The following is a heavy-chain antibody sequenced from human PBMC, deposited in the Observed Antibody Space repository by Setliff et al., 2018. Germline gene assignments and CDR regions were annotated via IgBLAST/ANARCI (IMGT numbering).Heavy chain of an antibody. Sequence: HPGGSLRLSCAASGFTLQEYTMHWVRQAPGKGLEWVSLITWDGYSYYAESMNGRFTIPRDNSENSLFLQMDGLTTEDTALYHCVKDKSGARRFSGFVFDIWGQGTQVTVSS. CDR3: VKDKSGARRFSGFVFDI. J-gene: IGHJ4*02. CDR2: ITWDGYS. CDR1: GFTLQEYT. V-gene: IGHV3-43*01. D-gene: IGHD3-22*01.